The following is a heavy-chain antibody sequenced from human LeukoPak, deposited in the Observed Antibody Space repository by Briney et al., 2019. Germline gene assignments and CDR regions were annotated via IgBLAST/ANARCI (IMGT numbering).Heavy chain of an antibody. V-gene: IGHV3-23*01. D-gene: IGHD3-22*01. CDR1: GVTFSSYA. Sequence: PGGSLRLSCAASGVTFSSYAMNWVRQAPGKELEWVSTISGSGGSTYYADSVKGRFTISRDNSKNTLYLQMNSLRAEDTAVYYCAKDRDYYDSFGFDYWGQGTLVTVSS. J-gene: IGHJ4*02. CDR3: AKDRDYYDSFGFDY. CDR2: ISGSGGST.